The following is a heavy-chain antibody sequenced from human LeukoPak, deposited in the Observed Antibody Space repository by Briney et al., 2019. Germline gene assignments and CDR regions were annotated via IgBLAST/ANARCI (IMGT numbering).Heavy chain of an antibody. V-gene: IGHV3-66*02. CDR3: ARDGDYGDLGSFDY. Sequence: QPGGSLRLSCAASGFTVSSNYMSWVRQAPGKGLEWVSGIYSGGSTYYADSVKGRFTISRDNSKNTLYLQMNSLRAEDTAVYYCARDGDYGDLGSFDYWGQGTLVTVSS. CDR2: IYSGGST. D-gene: IGHD4-17*01. J-gene: IGHJ4*02. CDR1: GFTVSSNY.